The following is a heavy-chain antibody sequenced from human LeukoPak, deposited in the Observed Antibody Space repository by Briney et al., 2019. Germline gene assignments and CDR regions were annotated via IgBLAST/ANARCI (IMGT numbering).Heavy chain of an antibody. D-gene: IGHD6-13*01. CDR3: ARVGHIVAAGTYDW. J-gene: IGHJ4*02. Sequence: SETLSLTCTVSGASISSYYWSWIRQPPGKGLEWIGYLSYSGSPNYNPSLKSRVTISADTSKNQFSLNLSSVTAADTAVYYCARVGHIVAAGTYDWWGQGTLVTVSS. V-gene: IGHV4-59*08. CDR1: GASISSYY. CDR2: LSYSGSP.